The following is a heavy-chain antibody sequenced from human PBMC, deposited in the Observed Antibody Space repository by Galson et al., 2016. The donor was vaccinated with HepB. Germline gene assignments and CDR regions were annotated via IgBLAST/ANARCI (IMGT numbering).Heavy chain of an antibody. CDR3: AKYEGFYNGMDF. CDR1: GGSGSSASHY. J-gene: IGHJ6*02. V-gene: IGHV4-61*01. D-gene: IGHD2-2*02. CDR2: ISDSEST. Sequence: ETLSLTCTVSGGSGSSASHYWSWVRQPTGKGLEWIGYISDSESTNYNPYLKGRVTIALDRYKNQFSMRLNSAIAADTAVYYCAKYEGFYNGMDFWGQGTMVTVSS.